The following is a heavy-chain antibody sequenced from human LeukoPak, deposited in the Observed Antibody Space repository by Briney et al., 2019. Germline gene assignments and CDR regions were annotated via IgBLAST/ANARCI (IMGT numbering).Heavy chain of an antibody. V-gene: IGHV3-74*01. CDR3: ARGPLDTARRYMDV. CDR1: GFTFSSYW. D-gene: IGHD5-18*01. CDR2: INSDGSST. J-gene: IGHJ6*03. Sequence: PGGSLRLSCAASGFTFSSYWMHWVRQAPGKGLVWVSRINSDGSSTSYADSVKGRFTISRDNAKNTLYLQMNSLRAEDTAVYYCARGPLDTARRYMDVWGKGTTVTVSS.